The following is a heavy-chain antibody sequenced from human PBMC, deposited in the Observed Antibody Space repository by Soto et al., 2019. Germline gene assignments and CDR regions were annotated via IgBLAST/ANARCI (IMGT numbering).Heavy chain of an antibody. J-gene: IGHJ4*02. Sequence: QVQLVESGGGVVQPGRSLRLSCAASGFTFSSDGMHWVHQAPGKGLEWVALIWHDGSKEYYADSVKGRFALSRDNAKATLYLQMNSLTADDTAEYYWASEEGVVARAFDYWGQGALVTVSS. D-gene: IGHD2-15*01. CDR1: GFTFSSDG. CDR2: IWHDGSKE. V-gene: IGHV3-33*01. CDR3: ASEEGVVARAFDY.